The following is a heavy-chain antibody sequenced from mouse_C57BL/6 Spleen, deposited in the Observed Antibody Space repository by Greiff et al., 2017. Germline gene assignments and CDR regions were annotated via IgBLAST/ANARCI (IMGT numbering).Heavy chain of an antibody. CDR1: GFTFSDAW. Sequence: EVQLQESGGGLVQPGGSMKLSCAASGFTFSDAWMDWVRQSPEKGLEWVAEIRNKANNHATYYAESVKGRFTISRDDSKSSVYLQMNSLRAEDTGIYYCTRRGNPGPFAYWGQGTLVTVSA. CDR3: TRRGNPGPFAY. V-gene: IGHV6-6*01. CDR2: IRNKANNHAT. J-gene: IGHJ3*01.